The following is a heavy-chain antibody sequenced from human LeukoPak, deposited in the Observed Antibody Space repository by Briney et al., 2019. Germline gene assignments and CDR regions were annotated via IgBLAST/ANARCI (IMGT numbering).Heavy chain of an antibody. D-gene: IGHD6-13*01. V-gene: IGHV3-30*03. CDR3: ATAKEALSSSWYLSVDY. CDR2: ISYDGSYK. J-gene: IGHJ4*02. CDR1: GFTFSSYG. Sequence: QPGRSLRLSCAASGFTFSSYGMHWVRQAPGKGLEWVTVISYDGSYKYYAASVKGRFTIARDNSKNTLYLQTNSLRAEDTAVYYCATAKEALSSSWYLSVDYWGQGTLVTVSS.